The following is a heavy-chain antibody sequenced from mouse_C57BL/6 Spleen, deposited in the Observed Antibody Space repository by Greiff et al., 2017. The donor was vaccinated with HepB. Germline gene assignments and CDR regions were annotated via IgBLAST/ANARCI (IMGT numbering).Heavy chain of an antibody. Sequence: QVQLKVSGPGILQSSQTLSLTCSFSGFSLSTSGMGVSWIRQPSGKGLEWLAHIYWDDDKRYNPSLKSRLTISKDTSRNQVFLKITSVDTADTATYYCARKSLYYGSNLYYAMDYWGQGTSVTVSS. V-gene: IGHV8-12*01. CDR2: IYWDDDK. CDR1: GFSLSTSGMG. CDR3: ARKSLYYGSNLYYAMDY. J-gene: IGHJ4*01. D-gene: IGHD1-1*01.